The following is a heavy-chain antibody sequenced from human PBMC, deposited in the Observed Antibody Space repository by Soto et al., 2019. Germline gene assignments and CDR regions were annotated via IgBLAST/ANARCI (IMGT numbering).Heavy chain of an antibody. J-gene: IGHJ4*02. D-gene: IGHD7-27*01. CDR2: IYYSGST. Sequence: SETLSLTCTASGGSISSGGYYLSWIRQHPGKGLEWIGYIYYSGSTYYNPSLKSRVTISVDTSKNQFSLKLSSVTAADTAVYYCARDLLTNYFDYWGQGTLVNVSS. CDR1: GGSISSGGYY. CDR3: ARDLLTNYFDY. V-gene: IGHV4-31*03.